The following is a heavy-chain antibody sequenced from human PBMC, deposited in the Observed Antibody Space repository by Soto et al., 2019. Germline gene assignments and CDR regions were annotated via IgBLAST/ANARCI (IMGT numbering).Heavy chain of an antibody. CDR1: GGTFSNYA. J-gene: IGHJ4*02. CDR3: ARDSGAGMTTVINFDS. V-gene: IGHV1-69*06. CDR2: IIPIFGTS. D-gene: IGHD4-17*01. Sequence: QMHLVQSGAEVKKPGSSVKVSCKASGGTFSNYAISWVRQAPGQGLEWMGGIIPIFGTSHYEQKFQGRVTINADRSTTTAYMELSSLRSEDTSVYYCARDSGAGMTTVINFDSWGQGTLVTVSS.